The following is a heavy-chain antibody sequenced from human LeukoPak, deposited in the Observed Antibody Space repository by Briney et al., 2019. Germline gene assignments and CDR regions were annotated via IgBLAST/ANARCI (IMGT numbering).Heavy chain of an antibody. CDR2: ISSNGGST. Sequence: GGSLRLSCSASGFTFSSYAMHWVRQAPGKGLEYVSAISSNGGSTYYADSVKGRFTISRDNSKNTLYLQMSSLRAEDTAVYYCVQRYSSSWYRGDAFDIWGQGTMVTVSS. V-gene: IGHV3-64D*06. CDR1: GFTFSSYA. CDR3: VQRYSSSWYRGDAFDI. D-gene: IGHD6-13*01. J-gene: IGHJ3*02.